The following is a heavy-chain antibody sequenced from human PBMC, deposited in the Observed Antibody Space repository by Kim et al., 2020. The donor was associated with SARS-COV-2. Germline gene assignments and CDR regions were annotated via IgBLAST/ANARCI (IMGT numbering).Heavy chain of an antibody. V-gene: IGHV3-53*01. Sequence: GGSLRLSCAASGFTVSSNYMSWVRQAPGKGLEWVSVIYSGGSTYYADSVKGRFAISRDNSKNTLYLQMNSLRAEDTAVYYCARAGTDSSGYRYWYFDLWGRGTLVTVSS. CDR2: IYSGGST. J-gene: IGHJ2*01. D-gene: IGHD3-22*01. CDR3: ARAGTDSSGYRYWYFDL. CDR1: GFTVSSNY.